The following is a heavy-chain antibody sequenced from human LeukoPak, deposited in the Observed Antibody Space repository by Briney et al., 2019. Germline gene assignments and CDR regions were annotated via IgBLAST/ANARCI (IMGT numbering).Heavy chain of an antibody. CDR3: ARMGTGIAVASLDY. D-gene: IGHD6-19*01. CDR2: IYTSGST. CDR1: GGSISSGSYY. V-gene: IGHV4-61*02. J-gene: IGHJ4*02. Sequence: PSQTLSLTCTVSGGSISSGSYYWSWIRQPAGKGLEWIGRIYTSGSTNYNPSLKSRVTISVDTSKNQFSLKLSSVTAADTAVYYCARMGTGIAVASLDYWGQGTLVTVSS.